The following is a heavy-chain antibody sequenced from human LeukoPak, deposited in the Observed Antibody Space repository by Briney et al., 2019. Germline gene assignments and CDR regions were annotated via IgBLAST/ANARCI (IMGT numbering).Heavy chain of an antibody. V-gene: IGHV7-4-1*01. J-gene: IGHJ4*02. CDR2: INTNTGNP. CDR3: ARGDWLHDY. CDR1: GYTFTTYS. Sequence: ASVKVSCKASGYTFTTYSMNWVRQAPGQGLEWMGWINTNTGNPTYAQGFTGRFVFSLDTSVSTAYLQISSLKPEDTAVYYCARGDWLHDYWGQGTLVTVSS. D-gene: IGHD3-9*01.